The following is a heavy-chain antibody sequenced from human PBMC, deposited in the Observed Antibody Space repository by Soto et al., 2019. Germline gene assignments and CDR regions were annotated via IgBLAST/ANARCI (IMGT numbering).Heavy chain of an antibody. Sequence: QITLKESGHTLVNPTQRLTLTCTVSGFSLSGDGVGVGWIRQPQGKALEWLALIYWDDDQRYSPSLKNRLTISKDTSKNRVVLTMTNMDPVDTATYYCAHAFGGTSWPNDAFDIRGQGTVVSVSS. CDR1: GFSLSGDGVG. V-gene: IGHV2-5*02. CDR2: IYWDDDQ. D-gene: IGHD3-3*02. J-gene: IGHJ3*02. CDR3: AHAFGGTSWPNDAFDI.